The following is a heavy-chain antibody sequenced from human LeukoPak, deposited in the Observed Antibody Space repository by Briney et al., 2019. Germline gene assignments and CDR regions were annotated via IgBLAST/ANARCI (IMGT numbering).Heavy chain of an antibody. J-gene: IGHJ6*03. CDR1: GFTFSNAW. D-gene: IGHD1-26*01. V-gene: IGHV3-21*01. Sequence: PGGSLRLSCAASGFTFSNAWMNWVRQAPGAGLEWVSYISSSSSYIYYADSVKGRFTISRDNAKNSLYLQMNSLRAEDTAVYYCARVIVFRGYMDVWGKGTTVTVSS. CDR3: ARVIVFRGYMDV. CDR2: ISSSSSYI.